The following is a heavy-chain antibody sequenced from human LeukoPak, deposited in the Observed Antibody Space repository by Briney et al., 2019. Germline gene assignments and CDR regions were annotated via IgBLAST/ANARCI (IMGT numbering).Heavy chain of an antibody. J-gene: IGHJ6*02. CDR1: GFTFDDYA. Sequence: PGGSLRLSCAASGFTFDDYAMHWVRQAPGKGLEWVSGISWNSGSIGYADSVKGRFTISRDNAKNSLYLQMNSLRAEDTALYYCAKDGYGDFAYYQHDMDVWGQGTTVTVSS. D-gene: IGHD4-17*01. V-gene: IGHV3-9*01. CDR3: AKDGYGDFAYYQHDMDV. CDR2: ISWNSGSI.